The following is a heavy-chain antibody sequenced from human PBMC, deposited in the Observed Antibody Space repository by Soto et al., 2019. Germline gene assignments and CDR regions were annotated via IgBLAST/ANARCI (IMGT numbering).Heavy chain of an antibody. Sequence: GGSLRLSCAASGFTVSSNYMSWVRQAPGKGLEWVSVIYSGGSTYYADSVKGRFTISRDNSKNTLYLQMNSLRAEDTAVYYCAREVHYDILTGYGYYGMDVWGQGTTVTVSS. CDR2: IYSGGST. CDR1: GFTVSSNY. J-gene: IGHJ6*02. CDR3: AREVHYDILTGYGYYGMDV. V-gene: IGHV3-66*01. D-gene: IGHD3-9*01.